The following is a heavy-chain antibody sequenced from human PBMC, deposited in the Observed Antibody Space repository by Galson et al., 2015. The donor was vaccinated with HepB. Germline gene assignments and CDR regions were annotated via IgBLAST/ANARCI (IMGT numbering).Heavy chain of an antibody. V-gene: IGHV3-30-3*01. Sequence: SLRLSCAASGFGFGSYAMHWVRQAPGKGLEWLSLISYHGTNIHYADSVGGRFTISRDNSKNMLYLQMNSLRPDDTAVYYCARVVVLSGTHLGEEDLDAWGQGVRVTVSS. CDR1: GFGFGSYA. D-gene: IGHD3-3*01. CDR3: ARVVVLSGTHLGEEDLDA. J-gene: IGHJ5*02. CDR2: ISYHGTNI.